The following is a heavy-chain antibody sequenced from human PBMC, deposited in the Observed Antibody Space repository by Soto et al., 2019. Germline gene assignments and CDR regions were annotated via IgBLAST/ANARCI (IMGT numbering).Heavy chain of an antibody. CDR3: ARGVDRSGLDY. CDR2: IWYDGSYK. D-gene: IGHD6-25*01. J-gene: IGHJ4*02. Sequence: QVQLVESGGGVVQPGRSLRLSCAASGFTFTSYGMHWVRQAPGTGLEWVALIWYDGSYKYYAESAKGRFTISRDNSKNTLYLQLNSLRDEDTAVYYCARGVDRSGLDYWGQGTPVTVSS. CDR1: GFTFTSYG. V-gene: IGHV3-33*01.